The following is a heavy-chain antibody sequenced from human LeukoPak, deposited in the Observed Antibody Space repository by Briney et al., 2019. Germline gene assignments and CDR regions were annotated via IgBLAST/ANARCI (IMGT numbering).Heavy chain of an antibody. CDR3: TRELLSLHQGLDS. CDR2: IKEDGSET. D-gene: IGHD2/OR15-2a*01. V-gene: IGHV3-7*01. J-gene: IGHJ5*01. Sequence: GGSLRLSCAASGFIFKKYWMNWVRQVPGKGLECLANIKEDGSETYYADSVKGRFTISRDNPKNLLFLQINSLRVEDTAVYYCTRELLSLHQGLDSWGQGTLVTVSS. CDR1: GFIFKKYW.